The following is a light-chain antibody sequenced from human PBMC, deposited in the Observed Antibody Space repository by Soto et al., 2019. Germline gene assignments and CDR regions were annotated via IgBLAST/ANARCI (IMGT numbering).Light chain of an antibody. V-gene: IGKV1-33*01. CDR2: DAS. CDR1: QDIRNR. Sequence: DIQMTQSPSSLSASVGDRVTITCQATQDIRNRLNWYQQKPGKAPEVLIYDASNLEKGVPSRFSGSGSGTDFTFTISSLQPEDIATYYCHPYDNPLRLTIGPGTKVNIQ. CDR3: HPYDNPLRLT. J-gene: IGKJ3*01.